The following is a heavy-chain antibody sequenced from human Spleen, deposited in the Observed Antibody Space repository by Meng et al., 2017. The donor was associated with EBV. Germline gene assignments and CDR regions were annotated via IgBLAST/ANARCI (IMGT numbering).Heavy chain of an antibody. V-gene: IGHV4-59*01. J-gene: IGHJ4*02. Sequence: VQQPELGPGTVNPSETLSLNCTLLGVSLSGDYWIWIRPPPGKGLEWIGYIYYSGSTNYNPSFKSRVTISVDTSKNQFSLRLRSLTASDTAVYYCASDRGQNYYWGPGTLVTVSS. CDR2: IYYSGST. D-gene: IGHD3-10*01. CDR1: GVSLSGDY. CDR3: ASDRGQNYY.